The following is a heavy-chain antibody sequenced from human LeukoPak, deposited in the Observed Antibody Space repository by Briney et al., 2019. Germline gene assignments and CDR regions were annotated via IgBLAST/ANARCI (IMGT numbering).Heavy chain of an antibody. V-gene: IGHV4-59*01. Sequence: SETPSLTCTVPGGSISSYYWSWIRPPPGKGLGWIGYIYNSGSTNYNPSFMSRVTISVDTSKNEFSLKLSSVTAADTAVYYCAGDVDIVATIGDYWGQGTLVTVSS. J-gene: IGHJ4*02. CDR1: GGSISSYY. CDR3: AGDVDIVATIGDY. D-gene: IGHD5-12*01. CDR2: IYNSGST.